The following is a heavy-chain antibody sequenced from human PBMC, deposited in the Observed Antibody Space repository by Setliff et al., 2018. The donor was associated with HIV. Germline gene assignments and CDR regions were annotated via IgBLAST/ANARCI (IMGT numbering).Heavy chain of an antibody. CDR1: GFTFSAYS. D-gene: IGHD3-10*01. V-gene: IGHV3-33*08. J-gene: IGHJ3*02. CDR2: IWYDGSNK. Sequence: GGSLRLSCAASGFTFSAYSMNWVRQAPGKGLEWVAVIWYDGSNKYYADSVKGRFTVSRDNSKNTVYLQMNSLRDEDRAVYYCARESSTVRGVIDIWGQGTMVTVS. CDR3: ARESSTVRGVIDI.